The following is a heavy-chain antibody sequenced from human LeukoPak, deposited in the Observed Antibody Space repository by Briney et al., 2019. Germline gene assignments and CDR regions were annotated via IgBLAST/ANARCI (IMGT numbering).Heavy chain of an antibody. CDR3: ASTSQANWNYAGY. V-gene: IGHV3-30-3*01. J-gene: IGHJ4*02. D-gene: IGHD1-7*01. CDR2: ISYDGSNK. CDR1: GFTFSSYA. Sequence: GRSLRLSCAASGFTFSSYAMHWVRQAPGKGLEWVAVISYDGSNKYYADSVKGRFTISRDNSKNTLYLQMNSLRAEDTAVYYCASTSQANWNYAGYWGQGTQVTVSS.